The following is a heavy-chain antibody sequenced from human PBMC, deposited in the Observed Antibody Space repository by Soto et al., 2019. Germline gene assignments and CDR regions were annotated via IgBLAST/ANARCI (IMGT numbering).Heavy chain of an antibody. J-gene: IGHJ6*02. CDR1: GFSCENFA. Sequence: GVSLRLSCVCSGFSCENFAMRWVRQAPGKGLEWVSSISARSSKTYYAGSVQGRFTISRDNSKNTLFLQMNSLTAEDTAVYYCAKVFYDSGTTFFGVDVWGQGTTVTVSS. V-gene: IGHV3-23*01. D-gene: IGHD3-10*01. CDR2: ISARSSKT. CDR3: AKVFYDSGTTFFGVDV.